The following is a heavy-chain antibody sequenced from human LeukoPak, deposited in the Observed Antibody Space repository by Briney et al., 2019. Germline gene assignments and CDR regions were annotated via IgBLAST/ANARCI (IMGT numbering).Heavy chain of an antibody. CDR3: ARDHQTSTYSSGWYDY. V-gene: IGHV1-2*02. Sequence: ASVKVSCKASGYTFTGYYMHWVRQAPGQGLEWMGWINPNSGGTNYAQKFQGRVTMTRDTSISTAYMELSRLRSDDTAVYYCARDHQTSTYSSGWYDYWGQGTLVTVSS. CDR2: INPNSGGT. D-gene: IGHD6-19*01. CDR1: GYTFTGYY. J-gene: IGHJ4*02.